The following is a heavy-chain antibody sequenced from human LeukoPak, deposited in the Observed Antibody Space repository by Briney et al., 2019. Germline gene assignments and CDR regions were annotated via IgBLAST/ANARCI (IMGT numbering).Heavy chain of an antibody. CDR1: GGTFSSYA. D-gene: IGHD3-3*01. V-gene: IGHV1-69*13. Sequence: SVKVSCKASGGTFSSYAIGWVRKAPGQGLEWMGGIIPIFGTANYAQKFQGRVTITADESTSTAYMELSSLRSEDTAVYYCARAIFGVVNESYYYMDVWGKGTTVTVSS. J-gene: IGHJ6*03. CDR2: IIPIFGTA. CDR3: ARAIFGVVNESYYYMDV.